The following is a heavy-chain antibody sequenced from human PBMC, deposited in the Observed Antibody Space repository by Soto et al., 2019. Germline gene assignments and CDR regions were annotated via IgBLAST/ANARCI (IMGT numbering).Heavy chain of an antibody. V-gene: IGHV3-33*01. CDR2: IWYDGSNK. CDR1: GFTFSSYG. J-gene: IGHJ4*02. D-gene: IGHD3-9*01. CDR3: ATGYDILTGYPWTLDY. Sequence: QVQLVESGGGVVQPGRSLRLSCAASGFTFSSYGMHWVRQAPGKGLEWVAVIWYDGSNKYYADSVKGRFTISRDNSKNTLYLQMNSMRAEDTAVYYCATGYDILTGYPWTLDYWGRGTLVTVSS.